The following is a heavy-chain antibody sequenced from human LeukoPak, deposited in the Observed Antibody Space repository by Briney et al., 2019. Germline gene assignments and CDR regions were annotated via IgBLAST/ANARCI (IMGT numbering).Heavy chain of an antibody. D-gene: IGHD6-13*01. J-gene: IGHJ6*03. CDR2: IYHSGST. V-gene: IGHV4-30-2*01. CDR1: GGSISSGSYY. CDR3: ARDRQHSSRPYYYYYMDV. Sequence: SQTLSLTCTVSGGSISSGSYYWSWIRQPPGKGLEWIGYIYHSGSTYYNPSLKSRVTISVDRSKNQFSLKLSSVTAADTAVYYCARDRQHSSRPYYYYYMDVWDKGTTVTVSS.